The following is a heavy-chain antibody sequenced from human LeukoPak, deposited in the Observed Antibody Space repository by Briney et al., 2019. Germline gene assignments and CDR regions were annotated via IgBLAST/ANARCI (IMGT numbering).Heavy chain of an antibody. V-gene: IGHV4-59*08. D-gene: IGHD6-25*01. CDR1: GGSISSYY. J-gene: IGHJ4*02. CDR3: AARRSSSAAGPYFDY. Sequence: SETLSLTCTVSGGSISSYYWSWIRQPPGKGLEWIGYIYYSGSTNYSPSLKSRVTISVDTSKNQFSLKLSSVTAADTAVYYCAARRSSSAAGPYFDYWGQGTLVTVSS. CDR2: IYYSGST.